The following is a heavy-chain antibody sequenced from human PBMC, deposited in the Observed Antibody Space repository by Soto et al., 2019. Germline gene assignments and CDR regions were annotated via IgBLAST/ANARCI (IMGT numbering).Heavy chain of an antibody. D-gene: IGHD6-13*01. CDR1: GGSFSGYY. J-gene: IGHJ4*02. V-gene: IGHV4-34*01. CDR3: AGAPGGSSWFFDY. CDR2: INHSGST. Sequence: SETLSLTCAVYGGSFSGYYWSWIRQPPGKGLEWIGEINHSGSTNYDPSLKSRVTISVDTSKNQFSLKLSSVTAADTAVYYCAGAPGGSSWFFDYWGQGTLGTVSS.